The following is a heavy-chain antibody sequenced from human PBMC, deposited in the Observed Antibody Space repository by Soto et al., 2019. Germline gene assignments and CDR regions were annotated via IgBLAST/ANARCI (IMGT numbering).Heavy chain of an antibody. V-gene: IGHV1-18*01. CDR3: ARGMKTMVTTGADAFDI. CDR1: GYTFTSYG. J-gene: IGHJ3*02. Sequence: GASVKVSCKASGYTFTSYGISWVRQAPGQGLEWMGWISACSGNTSYAQKLQGRVTMTRDTSTSTVYMELSSLRSEDTAVYYCARGMKTMVTTGADAFDIWGQGTMVTVSS. D-gene: IGHD4-17*01. CDR2: ISACSGNT.